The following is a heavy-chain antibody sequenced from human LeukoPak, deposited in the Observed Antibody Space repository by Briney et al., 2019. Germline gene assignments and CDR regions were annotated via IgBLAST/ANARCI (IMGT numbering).Heavy chain of an antibody. J-gene: IGHJ6*03. CDR1: GYTFTSYG. D-gene: IGHD3-3*01. CDR3: ARNGGEYYDFWSGYYLYMDV. CDR2: INPNSGGT. Sequence: ASVKVSCKASGYTFTSYGISWVRQAPGQGLEWMGWINPNSGGTNYAQKFQGRVTMTRDTSISTAYMELSRLRSDDTAVYYCARNGGEYYDFWSGYYLYMDVWGKGTTVTVSS. V-gene: IGHV1-2*02.